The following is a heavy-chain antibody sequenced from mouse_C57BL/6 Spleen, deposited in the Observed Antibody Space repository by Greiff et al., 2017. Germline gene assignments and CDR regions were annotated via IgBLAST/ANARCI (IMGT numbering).Heavy chain of an antibody. CDR1: GYTFTDYY. V-gene: IGHV1-19*01. CDR2: INPYNGGT. J-gene: IGHJ2*01. CDR3: AREKCYFDY. D-gene: IGHD1-3*01. Sequence: EVQLQQSGPVLVKPGASVKMSCKASGYTFTDYYMNWVKQSHGKSLEWIGVINPYNGGTSYNQKFKGKATLTVDKSSSTAYMELNSLTSEDSAVYYCAREKCYFDYWGQGTTLTVSS.